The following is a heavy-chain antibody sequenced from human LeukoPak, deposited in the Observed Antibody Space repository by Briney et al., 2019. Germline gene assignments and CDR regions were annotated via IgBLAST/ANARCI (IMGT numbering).Heavy chain of an antibody. Sequence: PSETLSLTCAVSGGSISRSHWWTWVRQPPGKGLEWIGEIFHSGSTNYNPSLKSRVTISVDKSKKQFSLKLSSVTAADAAVYYCARDRGTWNDDGFDYWGQGTLVTVSS. CDR2: IFHSGST. CDR1: GGSISRSHW. J-gene: IGHJ4*02. D-gene: IGHD1-1*01. V-gene: IGHV4-4*02. CDR3: ARDRGTWNDDGFDY.